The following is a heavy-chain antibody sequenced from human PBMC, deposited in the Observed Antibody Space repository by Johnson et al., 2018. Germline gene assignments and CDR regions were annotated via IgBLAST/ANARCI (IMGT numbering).Heavy chain of an antibody. CDR1: GFTFSSYS. J-gene: IGHJ3*02. V-gene: IGHV3-21*01. D-gene: IGHD3-22*01. CDR3: ARVGKPNYYDSSGYFDI. CDR2: ISSSSSYI. Sequence: VQLVETGGGLVKPGGSLRLSCAASGFTFSSYSMNWVRQAPGKGLEWVSSISSSSSYIYYADSVKGRFTIPRDNAKNSMYLQMKSLRAEDTAVYYCARVGKPNYYDSSGYFDIWGQGTMVTVSS.